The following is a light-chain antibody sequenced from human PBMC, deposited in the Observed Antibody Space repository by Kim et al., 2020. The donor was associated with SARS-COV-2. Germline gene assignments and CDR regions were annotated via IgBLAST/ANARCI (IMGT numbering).Light chain of an antibody. CDR2: AAS. Sequence: ASVGDRVTITCRASQSISIYLNWYQQKPGKAPKLLIYAASSLQSGGPSRFSGSGSGTDFTLTISSLQPEDFATYYCQQSYSTAWTFGQGTKVDIK. CDR1: QSISIY. J-gene: IGKJ1*01. V-gene: IGKV1-39*01. CDR3: QQSYSTAWT.